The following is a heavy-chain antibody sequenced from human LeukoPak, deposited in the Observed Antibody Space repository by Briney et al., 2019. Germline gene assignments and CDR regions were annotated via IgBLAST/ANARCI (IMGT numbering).Heavy chain of an antibody. D-gene: IGHD4-17*01. V-gene: IGHV3-23*01. CDR1: GFTFSSYG. CDR2: ISGSGSST. CDR3: AKSAAYGDYGPVDY. J-gene: IGHJ4*02. Sequence: SGGTLRLSCAASGFTFSSYGMSWVRQAPGKGLEWVSAISGSGSSTYYAASVKGRFTISRDNSKNTLYLQMNSLRAEDTAVYYCAKSAAYGDYGPVDYWGQGTLVTVSS.